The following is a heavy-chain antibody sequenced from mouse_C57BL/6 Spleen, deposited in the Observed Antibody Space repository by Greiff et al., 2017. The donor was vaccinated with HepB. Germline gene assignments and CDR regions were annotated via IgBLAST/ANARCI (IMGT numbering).Heavy chain of an antibody. CDR2: INPSTGGT. CDR3: ARSDYGIQGDYFDD. D-gene: IGHD2-1*01. CDR1: GYSFTGYY. Sequence: VHLQQSGPELVKPGASVKISCKASGYSFTGYYMNWVKQSPEKSLEWIGEINPSTGGTTYNQKFKAKATLTVDKSSSTAYMQLKSLTSEDSAVYYCARSDYGIQGDYFDDWGQGTTLTVSS. V-gene: IGHV1-42*01. J-gene: IGHJ2*01.